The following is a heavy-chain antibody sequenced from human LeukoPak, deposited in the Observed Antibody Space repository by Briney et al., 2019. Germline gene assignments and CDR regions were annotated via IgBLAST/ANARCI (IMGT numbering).Heavy chain of an antibody. CDR3: AREVGSSDWYRLWPLDY. V-gene: IGHV3-64*01. CDR2: ISSNGGIT. D-gene: IGHD6-19*01. Sequence: GGSLRLSCAASGFTFSTYAMHWVRQAPGKGLEYVSTISSNGGITYYANSVKGRFTISRDNSKNTLYLQMGSLRAEDMAVYYCAREVGSSDWYRLWPLDYWGQGTLVTVSS. J-gene: IGHJ4*02. CDR1: GFTFSTYA.